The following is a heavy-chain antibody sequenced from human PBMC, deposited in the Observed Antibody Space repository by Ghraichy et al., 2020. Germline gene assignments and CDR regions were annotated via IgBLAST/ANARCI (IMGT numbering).Heavy chain of an antibody. D-gene: IGHD5-12*01. CDR2: IYYSGST. CDR3: ARVGYSGYDDTKNYYYYYYMDV. V-gene: IGHV4-59*01. J-gene: IGHJ6*03. Sequence: ESLNISCTVSGGSISSYYWSWIRQPPGKGLEWIGYIYYSGSTNYNPSLKSRVTISVDTSKNQFSLKLSSVTAADTAVYYCARVGYSGYDDTKNYYYYYYMDVWGKGTTVTVSS. CDR1: GGSISSYY.